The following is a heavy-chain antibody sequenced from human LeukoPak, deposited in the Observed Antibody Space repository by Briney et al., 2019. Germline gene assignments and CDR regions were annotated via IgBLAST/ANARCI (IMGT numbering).Heavy chain of an antibody. D-gene: IGHD3-22*01. CDR1: GYPFTGYY. J-gene: IGHJ4*02. V-gene: IGHV1-2*02. CDR2: ISPNSGDT. Sequence: ASVKVSCKASGYPFTGYYIHWVRQAPGQGLEWMGWISPNSGDTKYSQKFQGRATMTRDTSSTTAYMELSRLRSEDTAVYYCARRGSGGYYYDYWGQGTLVTVSS. CDR3: ARRGSGGYYYDY.